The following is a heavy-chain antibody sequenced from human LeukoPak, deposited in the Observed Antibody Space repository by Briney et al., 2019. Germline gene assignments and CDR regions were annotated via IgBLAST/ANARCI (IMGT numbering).Heavy chain of an antibody. D-gene: IGHD3-3*01. J-gene: IGHJ4*02. Sequence: PSETLSLTCTVSGGSISSYYWSWIRQPAGKGLEWIGRIYTSGSTNSNPSLKMRVPMSVDTSKNQFSLKLSSVTAADTAVYYCAREGAYYDFWSGYYTLRMCDYWGQGTLVTVSS. V-gene: IGHV4-4*07. CDR3: AREGAYYDFWSGYYTLRMCDY. CDR2: IYTSGST. CDR1: GGSISSYY.